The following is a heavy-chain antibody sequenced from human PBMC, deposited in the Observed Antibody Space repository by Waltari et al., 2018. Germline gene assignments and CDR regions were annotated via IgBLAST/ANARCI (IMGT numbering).Heavy chain of an antibody. Sequence: QVQLVQSGAEVKKPGASVKVSCKASGYTFTGYYMHWVRQAPGQGLEWMGWINPNSGGTNYAQKFQGRVTMTRDTSISTAYMELSSLTSVDTAVYYCARVNNMLQGVPGYWGQGTLVTVSS. CDR2: INPNSGGT. V-gene: IGHV1-2*02. J-gene: IGHJ4*02. CDR3: ARVNNMLQGVPGY. CDR1: GYTFTGYY. D-gene: IGHD3-10*01.